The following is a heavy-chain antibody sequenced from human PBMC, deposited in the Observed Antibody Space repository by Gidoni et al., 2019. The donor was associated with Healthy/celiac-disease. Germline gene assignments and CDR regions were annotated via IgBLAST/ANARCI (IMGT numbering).Heavy chain of an antibody. V-gene: IGHV4-31*03. CDR1: GGSISSGGYY. CDR2: IYYSGST. CDR3: ARSGSKDYYYGMDV. J-gene: IGHJ6*02. D-gene: IGHD1-26*01. Sequence: QVQLQESGPGLVKPSQTLSLTCTFSGGSISSGGYYWSWIRQHPGKGLEWIGYIYYSGSTYYNPSLKSRVTISVDTSKNQFSLKLSSVTAADTAVYYCARSGSKDYYYGMDVWCQGTTVTVSS.